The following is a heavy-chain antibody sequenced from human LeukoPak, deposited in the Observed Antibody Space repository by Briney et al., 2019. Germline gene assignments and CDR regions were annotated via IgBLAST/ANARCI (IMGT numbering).Heavy chain of an antibody. CDR1: GFTFSSYS. V-gene: IGHV3-48*01. Sequence: GGSLRLSCAASGFTFSSYSMNWVRQAPGKGLEWVAYISSSSSTIYYADSVKGRFTISRDNAKNSLYLQMNSLRAEDTAVYYCARGLLGGAVAGTSDYWGQGTLVTVSS. J-gene: IGHJ4*02. D-gene: IGHD6-19*01. CDR3: ARGLLGGAVAGTSDY. CDR2: ISSSSSTI.